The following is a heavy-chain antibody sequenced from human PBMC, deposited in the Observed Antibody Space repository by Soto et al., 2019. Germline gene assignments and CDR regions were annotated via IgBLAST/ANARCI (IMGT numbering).Heavy chain of an antibody. CDR1: GYTFTSYY. CDR2: INPSGGST. Sequence: ASVKVSCKASGYTFTSYYMHWVRQAPGQGLEWMGIINPSGGSTSYAQKLQGRVTMTTDTSTSTAYMELRSLRSDDTAVYYCARDRLGDFWSGFAAPYGMDVWGQGTTVTVSS. CDR3: ARDRLGDFWSGFAAPYGMDV. D-gene: IGHD3-3*01. J-gene: IGHJ6*02. V-gene: IGHV1-46*01.